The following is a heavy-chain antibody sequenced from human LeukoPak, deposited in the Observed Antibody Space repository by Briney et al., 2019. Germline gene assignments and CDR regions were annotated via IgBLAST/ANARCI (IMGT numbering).Heavy chain of an antibody. CDR1: GFSFSHYW. J-gene: IGHJ4*02. CDR3: ARALSHCLDY. Sequence: GGSLRLSGICSGFSFSHYWMNWVRQAPGKGLEWVANIKHDGSEKYYVDSVKGRFSISRDNAKKSLYLQMNSLRVEDTAVYYCARALSHCLDYWGQGTLVTVSS. V-gene: IGHV3-7*01. CDR2: IKHDGSEK. D-gene: IGHD3-16*01.